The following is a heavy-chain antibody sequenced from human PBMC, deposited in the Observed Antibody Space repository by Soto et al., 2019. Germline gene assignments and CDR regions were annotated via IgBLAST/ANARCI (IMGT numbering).Heavy chain of an antibody. V-gene: IGHV1-69*01. Sequence: QVQLVQSGAEVKKPGSSVKVSCKASGGTFGSYAISWVRQAPGQGLEWMGGIIPISGTANYAQKFQGRVTITADECTSTAYMELSSLRSEDTAVYYCARAQGSSTSLEIYYYYYYGMDVWGQGTTVTVSS. D-gene: IGHD2-2*01. J-gene: IGHJ6*02. CDR1: GGTFGSYA. CDR2: IIPISGTA. CDR3: ARAQGSSTSLEIYYYYYYGMDV.